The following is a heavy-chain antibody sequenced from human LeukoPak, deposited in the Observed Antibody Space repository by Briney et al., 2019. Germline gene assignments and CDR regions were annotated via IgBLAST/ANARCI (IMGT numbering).Heavy chain of an antibody. D-gene: IGHD2-2*01. V-gene: IGHV4-34*01. CDR1: GGSFSGYY. J-gene: IGHJ1*01. CDR2: INHSGST. CDR3: ARRNPVIVVVPAAFQY. Sequence: PSETLSLTCAVYGGSFSGYYWSWIRQPPGKGLEWIGEINHSGSTNYNPSLKSRVTISVDTSKNQFSLKLSSVTAADTAVYYCARRNPVIVVVPAAFQYWGQGTLVTVSS.